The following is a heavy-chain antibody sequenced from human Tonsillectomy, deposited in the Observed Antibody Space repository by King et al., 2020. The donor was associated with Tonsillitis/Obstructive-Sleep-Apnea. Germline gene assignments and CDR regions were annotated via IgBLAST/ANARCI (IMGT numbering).Heavy chain of an antibody. CDR1: GFTFSSYE. D-gene: IGHD5-18*01. V-gene: IGHV3-48*03. Sequence: VQLVESGGGLVQPGGSLRLSRAASGFTFSSYEMNWVRQAPGKGLEWVSYISSSGSTIYYADSVKGRLTISRDNAKNSLYLQMNSLRAEDTAVYYCSREGGSGYSYGLYYYYYYGMDVWGQGTTVTVSS. J-gene: IGHJ6*02. CDR3: SREGGSGYSYGLYYYYYYGMDV. CDR2: ISSSGSTI.